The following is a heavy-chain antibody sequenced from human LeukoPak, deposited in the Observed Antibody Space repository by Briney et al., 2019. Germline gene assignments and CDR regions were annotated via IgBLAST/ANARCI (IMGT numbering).Heavy chain of an antibody. CDR3: ARDSRGYDY. V-gene: IGHV3-7*01. D-gene: IGHD6-25*01. J-gene: IGHJ4*02. CDR1: GFTFSSYW. CDR2: IKHDGSEK. Sequence: PGGSLRLSCAASGFTFSSYWMNWVRQAPGKGLEWVANIKHDGSEKYYVDSVKGRFTLSRDNAKNSLYLQMNSLRADDTAVYYCARDSRGYDYWGQGTLVTVSS.